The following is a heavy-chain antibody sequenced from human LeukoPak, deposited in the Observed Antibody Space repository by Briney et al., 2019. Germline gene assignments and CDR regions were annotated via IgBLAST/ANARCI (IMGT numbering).Heavy chain of an antibody. V-gene: IGHV3-7*01. CDR2: INQDGSQK. D-gene: IGHD2-8*01. CDR1: GFTFSTYW. CDR3: ARLKDDVTKLDY. J-gene: IGHJ4*02. Sequence: GGSLRLSCAASGFTFSTYWMSWVRQAPGKGLEWVASINQDGSQKRYVDSVQGRFTVSRDNTKNSLFLQMNSLRAEDTAVYYCARLKDDVTKLDYWGQGTLVTVSS.